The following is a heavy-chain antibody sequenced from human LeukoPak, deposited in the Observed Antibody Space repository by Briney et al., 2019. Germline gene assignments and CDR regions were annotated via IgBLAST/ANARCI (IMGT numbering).Heavy chain of an antibody. D-gene: IGHD3-10*01. CDR1: GFTVSSNY. CDR3: AKGHYYGSGSLDH. V-gene: IGHV3-53*01. J-gene: IGHJ4*02. CDR2: IYSGGST. Sequence: GGSLRLSCAASGFTVSSNYMSWVRQAPGKGLEWVSVIYSGGSTYYADSVKGRFTISRDNSKNTLYLQMNSLRAEDTAVYYCAKGHYYGSGSLDHWGQGTLVTVSS.